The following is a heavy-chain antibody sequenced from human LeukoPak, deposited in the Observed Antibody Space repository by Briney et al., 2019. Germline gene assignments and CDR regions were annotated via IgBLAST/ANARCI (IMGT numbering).Heavy chain of an antibody. V-gene: IGHV4-59*01. CDR1: GRSISSYY. J-gene: IGHJ3*02. D-gene: IGHD3-10*01. CDR3: ARDGRRGFGTRAFDI. CDR2: IYYSGST. Sequence: SETLSLTCTVPGRSISSYYWSWIRQPPGKGLEWIGYIYYSGSTNYNSSLKSRVTISVDTSKDQFSLKLSSVTAADTAVYYCARDGRRGFGTRAFDIWGQGTMVTVSS.